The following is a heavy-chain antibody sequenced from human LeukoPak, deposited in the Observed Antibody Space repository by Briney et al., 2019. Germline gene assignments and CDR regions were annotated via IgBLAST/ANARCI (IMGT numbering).Heavy chain of an antibody. D-gene: IGHD2-15*01. CDR2: ISSGSTYI. CDR1: GFTFSIYS. Sequence: GGSLRLSCAASGFTFSIYSMNWVRQAPGKGLEWVSSISSGSTYIYYADSVKGRFTISRDNAKNSLYLQMNSPRAEDTAVYYCARDFHLVAANPWGQGTLVTVPS. V-gene: IGHV3-21*01. J-gene: IGHJ4*02. CDR3: ARDFHLVAANP.